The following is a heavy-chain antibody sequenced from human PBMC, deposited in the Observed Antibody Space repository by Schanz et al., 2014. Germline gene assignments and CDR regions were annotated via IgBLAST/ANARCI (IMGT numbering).Heavy chain of an antibody. Sequence: QVQLVQSGAEVKKPGASVKVSCKASGYTFTSDSMHWVRQAPGQGLEWMGMINPSGGSTTYAQKFQGRVTMTRDTSISTAYMEVSRLKSDDTAVYYCARGGYSSGWYDRDIAHFDYWGQGTLITVSS. J-gene: IGHJ4*02. D-gene: IGHD6-19*01. CDR2: INPSGGST. CDR3: ARGGYSSGWYDRDIAHFDY. V-gene: IGHV1-46*01. CDR1: GYTFTSDS.